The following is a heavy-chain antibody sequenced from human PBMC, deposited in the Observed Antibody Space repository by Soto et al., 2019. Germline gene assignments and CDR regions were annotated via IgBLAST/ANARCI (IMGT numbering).Heavy chain of an antibody. J-gene: IGHJ5*02. CDR1: GFTFSSFA. V-gene: IGHV3-21*01. D-gene: IGHD2-2*03. CDR2: ISSSSTYI. CDR3: ASSTWMDWFDP. Sequence: EVQLVESGGGLVKPGGSLRLSCAASGFTFSSFAMNWVRQAPGKGLEWVSSISSSSTYIYYAASVKGRFTISRDNAQNSLYLQMNSLRAEDTAVYYCASSTWMDWFDPWGQETLVTVSS.